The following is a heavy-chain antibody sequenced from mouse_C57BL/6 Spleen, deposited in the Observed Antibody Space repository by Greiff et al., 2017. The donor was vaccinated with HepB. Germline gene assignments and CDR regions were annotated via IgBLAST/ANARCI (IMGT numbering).Heavy chain of an antibody. Sequence: EVHLVESGPELVKPGASVKIPCKASGYTFTDYNMDWVKQSHGKSLEWIGDINPNNGGTIYNQKFKGKATLTVDKSSSTAYMELRSLTSEDTAVYYCARDYGSSRQFDYWGQGTTLTVSS. J-gene: IGHJ2*01. CDR3: ARDYGSSRQFDY. CDR1: GYTFTDYN. CDR2: INPNNGGT. V-gene: IGHV1-18*01. D-gene: IGHD1-1*01.